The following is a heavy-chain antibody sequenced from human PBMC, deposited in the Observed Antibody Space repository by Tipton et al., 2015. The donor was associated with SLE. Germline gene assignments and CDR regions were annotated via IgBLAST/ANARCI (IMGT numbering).Heavy chain of an antibody. CDR2: INHSGST. D-gene: IGHD2-15*01. CDR3: ARGGGSPSY. V-gene: IGHV4-34*01. Sequence: LRLSCAASGFTFSSYSMNWVRQAPGKGLEWIGEINHSGSTNYNPSLKSRVTISVDTSKNQFSLKLSSVTAADTAVYYCARGGGSPSYWGQGTLVTVSS. J-gene: IGHJ4*02. CDR1: GFTFSSYS.